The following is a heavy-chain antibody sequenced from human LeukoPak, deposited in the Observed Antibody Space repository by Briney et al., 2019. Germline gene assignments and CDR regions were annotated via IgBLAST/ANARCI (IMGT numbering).Heavy chain of an antibody. D-gene: IGHD3-3*01. CDR3: ARWDFWSGYPN. V-gene: IGHV4-59*08. J-gene: IGHJ4*02. CDR1: GGSISSYY. Sequence: PSETLSLTCTVSGGSISSYYWSWIRQPPGKGLEWIGYIYDSGSTNYNPSLKSRVTISVDTSKNQFSLKLSSVTAADTAVYYCARWDFWSGYPNWGQGTLVTVSS. CDR2: IYDSGST.